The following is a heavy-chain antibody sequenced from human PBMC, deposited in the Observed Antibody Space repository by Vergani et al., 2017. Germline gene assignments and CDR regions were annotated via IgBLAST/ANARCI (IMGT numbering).Heavy chain of an antibody. CDR3: AKFCGHVGYDSSGYCDY. V-gene: IGHV3-23*01. CDR2: ISGSGGST. CDR1: GFTFSSYA. D-gene: IGHD3-22*01. J-gene: IGHJ4*02. Sequence: EVQLLESGGGLVQPGGSLRLSCAASGFTFSSYAMSWVRQAPGKGLEWVSAISGSGGSTYYADSVKGRFTISRDNSKNTLYLQMNSLRAEDTAVYYCAKFCGHVGYDSSGYCDYWGQGTLVTVSS.